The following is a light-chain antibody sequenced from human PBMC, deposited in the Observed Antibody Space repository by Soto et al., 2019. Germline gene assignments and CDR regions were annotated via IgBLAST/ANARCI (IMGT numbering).Light chain of an antibody. J-gene: IGLJ1*01. CDR2: DVS. CDR1: RSDVGAFNY. Sequence: QSALTQPASVSGSPGQAITISCSGTRSDVGAFNYVSWYQQHPGKAPKLMIYDVSNRPSGVSNRCSGSKSGNTASLTISGPRAEDEADYYCNSYTSNNTYVFGTGTKV. CDR3: NSYTSNNTYV. V-gene: IGLV2-14*03.